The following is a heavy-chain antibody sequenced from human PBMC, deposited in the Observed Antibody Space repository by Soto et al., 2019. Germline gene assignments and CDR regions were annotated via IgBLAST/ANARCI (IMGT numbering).Heavy chain of an antibody. CDR1: GYSFTDYW. CDR3: ARRTLITLIRGVNYFDY. V-gene: IGHV5-51*01. Sequence: GESLKISCKGSGYSFTDYWIGWVRQMPGKRLEWMGIVYPGDSDTRYSPSFQGQVTFSVDTSINTAYLQWTSLKASDTAMYYCARRTLITLIRGVNYFDYWGPGTLVTVSS. D-gene: IGHD3-10*01. J-gene: IGHJ4*02. CDR2: VYPGDSDT.